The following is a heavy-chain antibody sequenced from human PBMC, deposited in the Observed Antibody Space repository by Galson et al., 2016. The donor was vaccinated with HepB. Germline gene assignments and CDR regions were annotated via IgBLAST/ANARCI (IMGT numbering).Heavy chain of an antibody. J-gene: IGHJ5*02. V-gene: IGHV4-31*11. CDR3: ARGGWDANGDYGSWFDP. D-gene: IGHD4-17*01. Sequence: TLSLTCAVSGYSISWGAYHWSWIRQHPGKGLEWIGNIYYDGSTYYNPSLKSRVTISVDTSENQLSLKLSSVTVADTAVYYCARGGWDANGDYGSWFDPWGRGTLVTVSS. CDR2: IYYDGST. CDR1: GYSISWGAYH.